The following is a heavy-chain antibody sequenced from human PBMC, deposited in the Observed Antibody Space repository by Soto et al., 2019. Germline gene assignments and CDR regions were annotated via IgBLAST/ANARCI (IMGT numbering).Heavy chain of an antibody. CDR1: GFTFSSYS. CDR2: ISSSSTTI. D-gene: IGHD2-15*01. V-gene: IGHV3-48*02. CDR3: ARDVVVAARYFYALDV. J-gene: IGHJ6*02. Sequence: PGGSLRLSCAASGFTFSSYSMNWVRQAPGKGLEWVSYISSSSTTIYYADSVKGRFTISRDNAKNSLYLQMNSLRDEDTAVYYCARDVVVAARYFYALDVWGQGTTVTVSS.